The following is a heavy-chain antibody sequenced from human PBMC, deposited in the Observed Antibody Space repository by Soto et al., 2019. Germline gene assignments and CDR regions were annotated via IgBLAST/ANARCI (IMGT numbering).Heavy chain of an antibody. CDR1: GGTFSSYA. Sequence: ASVKVSCKASGGTFSSYAISWVRQAPGQGLEWMGGIIPIFGTANYAQKFQGRVTITADESTSTAYMELSSLRSEDTAVYYCARDNPICSSTSCQEAYFDYWGQGTLVTVSS. D-gene: IGHD2-2*01. J-gene: IGHJ4*02. V-gene: IGHV1-69*13. CDR3: ARDNPICSSTSCQEAYFDY. CDR2: IIPIFGTA.